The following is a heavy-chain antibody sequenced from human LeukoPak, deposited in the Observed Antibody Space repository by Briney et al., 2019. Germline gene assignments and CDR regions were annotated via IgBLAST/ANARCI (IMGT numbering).Heavy chain of an antibody. CDR2: ISSSGSTI. V-gene: IGHV3-11*01. CDR1: GFTFSDYY. Sequence: GGSLRLSCAASGFTFSDYYMSWIRQAPGKGLEWVSYISSSGSTIYYADSVKGRFTISRDNAKNSLYLQMNSLRVEDTAMYYCAREDYVWGSYRLDYWGQGTLVTVSS. CDR3: AREDYVWGSYRLDY. J-gene: IGHJ4*02. D-gene: IGHD3-16*02.